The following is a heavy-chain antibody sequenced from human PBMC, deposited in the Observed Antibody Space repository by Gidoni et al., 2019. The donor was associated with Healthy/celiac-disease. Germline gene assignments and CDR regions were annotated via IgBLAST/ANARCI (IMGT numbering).Heavy chain of an antibody. CDR3: AKGGVYDILTGYSRYYFDY. Sequence: EVQLLASGGGLVQPGGSLRLSCAASGFTFSSYALSWVRQAPGKGLEWVSAMSGSGGSTYYADSVKGRFTISRDNSKNTLYLQMNSLRAEDTAVYYCAKGGVYDILTGYSRYYFDYWGQGTLVTVSS. V-gene: IGHV3-23*01. D-gene: IGHD3-9*01. CDR1: GFTFSSYA. J-gene: IGHJ4*02. CDR2: MSGSGGST.